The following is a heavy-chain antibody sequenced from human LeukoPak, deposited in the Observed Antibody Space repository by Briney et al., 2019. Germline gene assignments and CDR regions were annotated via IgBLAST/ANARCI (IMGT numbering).Heavy chain of an antibody. CDR2: ISDTGGNT. Sequence: GGSLRLSCAASGFTFSTYAMSWVRQTPERGLEWVSAISDTGGNTFYADSVKGRFTISRDNSKNTLCLEMNSPRAEDTAVYYCAKDLFDGNPLFHFDYWGQGTLVTVSS. CDR3: AKDLFDGNPLFHFDY. D-gene: IGHD4-23*01. CDR1: GFTFSTYA. J-gene: IGHJ4*02. V-gene: IGHV3-23*01.